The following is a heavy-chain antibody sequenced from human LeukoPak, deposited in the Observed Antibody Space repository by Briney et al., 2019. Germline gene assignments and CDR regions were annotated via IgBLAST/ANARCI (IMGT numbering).Heavy chain of an antibody. Sequence: SETPSLTCTVSGGSISSYYWSWIRQPAGKGLEWIGRIYTSGSTNYNPSLTSRVTMSVDTSKNQFSLKLSSVTAADTAVYYCAREGVWGSYRYWGQGTLVTVSS. D-gene: IGHD3-16*02. CDR2: IYTSGST. J-gene: IGHJ4*02. CDR3: AREGVWGSYRY. CDR1: GGSISSYY. V-gene: IGHV4-4*07.